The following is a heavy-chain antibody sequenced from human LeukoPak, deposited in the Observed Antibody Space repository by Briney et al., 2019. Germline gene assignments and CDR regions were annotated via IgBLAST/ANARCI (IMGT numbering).Heavy chain of an antibody. CDR3: ARDSVTIFAFDP. Sequence: SETLSLTFTVSGGSISSYYWSWIRQPPGKGLEWIGYIYYSGSTNYNPSLKSRVTISVDTSKNQFSLKLSSVTAADTAVYYCARDSVTIFAFDPWGQGTLVTVSS. J-gene: IGHJ5*02. CDR2: IYYSGST. D-gene: IGHD3-3*01. CDR1: GGSISSYY. V-gene: IGHV4-59*01.